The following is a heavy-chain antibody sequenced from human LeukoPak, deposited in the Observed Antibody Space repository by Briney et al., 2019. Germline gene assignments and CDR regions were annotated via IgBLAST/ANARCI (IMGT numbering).Heavy chain of an antibody. J-gene: IGHJ4*02. Sequence: GASVKVSCKASGYTFTNYGITWVRQAPGQGLEWMGWINPYNDNTNYAQNLQGRVTMTTDTSTSTAYMELMSLRSEDTAVYYCATDPRYCGGDCYSFRDWGQGTLVTVSS. V-gene: IGHV1-18*01. D-gene: IGHD2-21*02. CDR3: ATDPRYCGGDCYSFRD. CDR1: GYTFTNYG. CDR2: INPYNDNT.